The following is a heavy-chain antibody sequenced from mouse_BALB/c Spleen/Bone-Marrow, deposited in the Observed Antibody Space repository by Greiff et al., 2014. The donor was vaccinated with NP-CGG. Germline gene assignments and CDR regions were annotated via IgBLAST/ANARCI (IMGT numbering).Heavy chain of an antibody. D-gene: IGHD1-1*01. CDR1: GYSFTGYT. Sequence: VQLQQSGPELVKPGASMKISCKASGYSFTGYTMNWVKQSHGQSLEWIGLIYPYNGGTSYNQKFKGKATLTVDKSSSTAYMELPSLTSEDSAFYYCARYYNSSSYAFAYGGQGTPVTVSA. J-gene: IGHJ3*01. CDR3: ARYYNSSSYAFAY. CDR2: IYPYNGGT. V-gene: IGHV1-18*01.